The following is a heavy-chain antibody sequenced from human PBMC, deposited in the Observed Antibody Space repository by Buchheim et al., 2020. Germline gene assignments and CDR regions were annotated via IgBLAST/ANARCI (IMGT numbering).Heavy chain of an antibody. CDR2: ISGSGGST. J-gene: IGHJ4*02. CDR3: AKSRSSSSWLQRYYFDY. D-gene: IGHD6-13*01. CDR1: GFTFSSYA. V-gene: IGHV3-23*01. Sequence: EVQLLESGGGLVQPGGSLRLSCAASGFTFSSYAMSWVRQAPGKGLEWVSAISGSGGSTYYADSVKGRFTISRDNSKNTLYLQTNSLRAEDTAVYYCAKSRSSSSWLQRYYFDYWGQGTL.